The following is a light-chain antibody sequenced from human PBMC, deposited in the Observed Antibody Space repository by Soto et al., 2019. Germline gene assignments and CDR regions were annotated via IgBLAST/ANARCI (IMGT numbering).Light chain of an antibody. J-gene: IGKJ3*01. CDR3: QQYNTWPRLT. CDR1: QSVSSN. CDR2: DAS. V-gene: IGKV3-15*01. Sequence: EIVMTQSPATLSVSPGERATLSCRASQSVSSNLAWYQQKPGQAPRLLIYDASTRATGFPPRFSGSGSGTEFTLTISSLQSEDFAVYYCQQYNTWPRLTFGPGTKVDIX.